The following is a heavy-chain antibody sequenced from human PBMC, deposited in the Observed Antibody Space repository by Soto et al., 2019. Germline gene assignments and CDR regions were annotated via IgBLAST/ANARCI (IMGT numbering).Heavy chain of an antibody. CDR1: GGTFSSYT. V-gene: IGHV1-69*08. CDR3: ARDNSCSSTSCYASWYFDL. CDR2: IIPILGIA. J-gene: IGHJ2*01. D-gene: IGHD2-2*01. Sequence: QVQLVQSGAVVKKPGSSVKVSCKASGGTFSSYTISWVRQAPGQGLEWMGRIIPILGIANYAQKFQGRVTITADKSTSTAYMELSSLRSEDTAVYYCARDNSCSSTSCYASWYFDLWGRGTLVTVSS.